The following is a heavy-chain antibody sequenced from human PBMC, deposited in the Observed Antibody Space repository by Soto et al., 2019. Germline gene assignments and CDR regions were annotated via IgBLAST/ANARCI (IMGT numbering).Heavy chain of an antibody. V-gene: IGHV5-51*01. Sequence: PGESLKISCKGSGYSFTTFWIGWVRHIPGKGLEWMAMIYPGDSDTKYGPSFQGQVTISADKSISTAYLQLSSLKASDTTMYYCAKRSGYGYWIFDYWGQGTLVTVSS. J-gene: IGHJ4*02. CDR1: GYSFTTFW. D-gene: IGHD5-12*01. CDR2: IYPGDSDT. CDR3: AKRSGYGYWIFDY.